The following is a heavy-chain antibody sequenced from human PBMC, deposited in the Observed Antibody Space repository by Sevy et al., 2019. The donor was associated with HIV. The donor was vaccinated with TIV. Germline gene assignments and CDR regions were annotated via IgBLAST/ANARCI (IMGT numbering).Heavy chain of an antibody. CDR3: ARGIYSFGYWREFDN. Sequence: SETLSLTCTVSGGAISNYDWNWIRQSPGKGLEWIGYIYNSGTTNYNPSLKTGVTISVDTSTNEFSLKMTFVTAADTAVYYFARGIYSFGYWREFDNWGQGTLVTVSS. CDR2: IYNSGTT. V-gene: IGHV4-59*12. J-gene: IGHJ4*02. D-gene: IGHD5-18*01. CDR1: GGAISNYD.